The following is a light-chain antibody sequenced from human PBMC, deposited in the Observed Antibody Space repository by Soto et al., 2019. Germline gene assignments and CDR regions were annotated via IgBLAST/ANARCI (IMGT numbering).Light chain of an antibody. Sequence: DSQMTQSPSPMSASVGDRVTITCQANQDIKTFLHWYQQKPGKAPKVLIYGASYLEPGVPSRFSGTGSGTDFTLTISSLQPEDIATYYCQQYDSVPLTVGGGTKVDIK. CDR2: GAS. CDR1: QDIKTF. CDR3: QQYDSVPLT. J-gene: IGKJ4*01. V-gene: IGKV1-33*01.